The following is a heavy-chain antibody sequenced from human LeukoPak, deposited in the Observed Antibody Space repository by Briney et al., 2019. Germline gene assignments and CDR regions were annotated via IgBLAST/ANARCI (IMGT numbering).Heavy chain of an antibody. V-gene: IGHV4-39*01. CDR2: IYYSGST. CDR3: ARRYIAARGYYYYYYMDV. J-gene: IGHJ6*03. Sequence: PSETLSLTCTVSGGSISSSSYYWGWIRQPPGKGLEWIGSIYYSGSTYYNPSLKSRVTISVDTSKNQFSLKLSSVTAADTAVYYCARRYIAARGYYYYYYMDVWGKGTTVTVSS. D-gene: IGHD6-6*01. CDR1: GGSISSSSYY.